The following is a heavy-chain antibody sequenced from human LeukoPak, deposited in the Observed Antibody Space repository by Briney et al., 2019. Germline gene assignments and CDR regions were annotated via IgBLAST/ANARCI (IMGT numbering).Heavy chain of an antibody. Sequence: GGSLRLSCAASGFTVSSNYMSWVRQAPGKGLEWVSVIYSGGSTYYADSVKGRFTISRDNSKNTLYLQMNSLRAEDTAVYYCARDASSYGYLYGGQGTLVTVSS. CDR3: ARDASSYGYLY. J-gene: IGHJ4*02. CDR2: IYSGGST. D-gene: IGHD5-18*01. CDR1: GFTVSSNY. V-gene: IGHV3-53*01.